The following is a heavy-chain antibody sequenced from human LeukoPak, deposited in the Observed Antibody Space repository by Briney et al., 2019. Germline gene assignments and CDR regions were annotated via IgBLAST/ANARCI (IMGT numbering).Heavy chain of an antibody. CDR2: TSSSDAGT. CDR1: GFTFSSYS. V-gene: IGHV3-23*01. Sequence: PGGSLRLSCAASGFTFSSYSMNWARQAPGKGLEWVAATSSSDAGTYHADSVRGRFTISRDNSKNTLYLQMNSLRAEDAAVYFCAKAPVTSCRGAYCYPFDSWGQGTLVTVSS. J-gene: IGHJ4*02. D-gene: IGHD2-21*01. CDR3: AKAPVTSCRGAYCYPFDS.